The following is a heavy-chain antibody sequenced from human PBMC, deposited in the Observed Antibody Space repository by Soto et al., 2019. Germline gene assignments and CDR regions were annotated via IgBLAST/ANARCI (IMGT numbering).Heavy chain of an antibody. CDR1: GGSISSSSYY. V-gene: IGHV4-39*01. CDR3: ARHTPAISISDH. Sequence: QLQLQESGPGLVKPSETLSLTCTVSGGSISSSSYYSGWIRQPPGKGLEWIGSIYYSGSTYYNPSLKSRVTISVDTSKNQFSRKLSSVTAADTAVYYCARHTPAISISDHWGQGTLVTVSS. CDR2: IYYSGST. J-gene: IGHJ4*02. D-gene: IGHD2-15*01.